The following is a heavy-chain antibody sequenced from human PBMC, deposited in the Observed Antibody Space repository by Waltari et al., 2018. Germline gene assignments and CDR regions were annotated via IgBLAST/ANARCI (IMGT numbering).Heavy chain of an antibody. V-gene: IGHV7-4-1*02. CDR3: TREVVPAATIVVNWFDP. CDR2: IITSSGNP. Sequence: QVQLVQSGSELKKPGASVKVSCKASGYTFTSYAINWVRQAPGQGLELMGWIITSSGNPTYAQGLTGRFVFSLDTSVSTAYLQINNLQADDTAIYYCTREVVPAATIVVNWFDPWGQGTLVTVSS. CDR1: GYTFTSYA. J-gene: IGHJ5*02. D-gene: IGHD2-2*01.